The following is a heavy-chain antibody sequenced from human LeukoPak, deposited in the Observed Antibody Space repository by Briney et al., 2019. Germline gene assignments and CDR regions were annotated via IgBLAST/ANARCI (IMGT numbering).Heavy chain of an antibody. V-gene: IGHV3-23*01. J-gene: IGHJ4*02. D-gene: IGHD3-10*01. CDR3: AKDRRAGSYDY. CDR2: ISGSGGST. CDR1: GFTFSSYG. Sequence: GGSLRLSCAASGFTFSSYGMSWVRQAPGKGLEWVSAISGSGGSTYYADSVKGRSTISRDNSKNTLYLQMNSLRAEDTAVYYCAKDRRAGSYDYWGQGTLVTVSS.